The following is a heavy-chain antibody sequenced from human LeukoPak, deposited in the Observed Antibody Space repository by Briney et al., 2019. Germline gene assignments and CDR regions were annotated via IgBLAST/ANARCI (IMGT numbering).Heavy chain of an antibody. CDR3: ARAKRIAAAAEDV. D-gene: IGHD6-13*01. Sequence: ASVKVSCKASGYTFTSYGISWVRQAPGQGLEWMGGIIPIFGTANYAQRFQGRVTITADESTSTAYMELSSLGSEDTAVYYCARAKRIAAAAEDVWGQGTTVTVSS. CDR1: GYTFTSYG. J-gene: IGHJ6*02. V-gene: IGHV1-69*13. CDR2: IIPIFGTA.